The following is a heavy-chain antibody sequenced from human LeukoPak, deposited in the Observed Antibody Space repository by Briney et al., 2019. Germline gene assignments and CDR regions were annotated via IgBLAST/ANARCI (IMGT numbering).Heavy chain of an antibody. V-gene: IGHV3-66*01. CDR3: ARETTAPYRHFDY. CDR1: GFTVTNNY. D-gene: IGHD4-17*01. Sequence: GGSLRLSCAASGFTVTNNYMSWVRQAPGKGLEWVSVIYSDGTTYYADSVKGRFTISRDNSTNTLYLQMNTLRAEDTAVYYCARETTAPYRHFDYWGQGALVTVSS. J-gene: IGHJ4*02. CDR2: IYSDGTT.